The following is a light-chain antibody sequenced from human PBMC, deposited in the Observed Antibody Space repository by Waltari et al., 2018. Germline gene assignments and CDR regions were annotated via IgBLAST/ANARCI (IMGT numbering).Light chain of an antibody. CDR3: SLYTTNTRV. CDR1: SSDLRTVNC. CDR2: DVN. J-gene: IGLJ2*01. V-gene: IGLV2-14*03. Sequence: QSSLTQPASVSGSPGQSITISCSRTSSDLRTVNCVSWYQQYPGKAPKLIIYDVNNRPAGVSDRFSGSTSCNTASLTISGLQAEDEADYYCSLYTTNTRVVGGGTKLTVL.